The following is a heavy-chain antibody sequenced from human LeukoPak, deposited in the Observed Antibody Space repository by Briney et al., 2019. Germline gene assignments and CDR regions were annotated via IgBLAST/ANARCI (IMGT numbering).Heavy chain of an antibody. V-gene: IGHV3-21*01. CDR2: ISSSSSYI. CDR3: VRDWGYDSSGYWQKYFDT. J-gene: IGHJ4*02. CDR1: GFTFSSYS. D-gene: IGHD3-22*01. Sequence: GGSLRLSCAASGFTFSSYSMSWVRQAPGKGLEWVSSISSSSSYIYYADSVKGRFTISRDNAKNSLYLQMNSLRAEDTAVYYCVRDWGYDSSGYWQKYFDTWGQGTLVTVSS.